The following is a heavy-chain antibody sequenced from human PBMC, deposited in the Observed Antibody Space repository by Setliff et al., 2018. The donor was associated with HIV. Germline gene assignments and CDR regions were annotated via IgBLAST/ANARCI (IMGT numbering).Heavy chain of an antibody. Sequence: SVKVSCKASGDTFNSHAISWVRQAPGQGLEWMGDIIPIFGTPNYAQKFKGRLTITADESTSTVYMELSSLRSDDSAVYYCARDSRDCVVVIAPEPEPYYYSVMDVWGEGTTVTVSS. V-gene: IGHV1-69*13. D-gene: IGHD2-15*01. J-gene: IGHJ6*04. CDR3: ARDSRDCVVVIAPEPEPYYYSVMDV. CDR1: GDTFNSHA. CDR2: IIPIFGTP.